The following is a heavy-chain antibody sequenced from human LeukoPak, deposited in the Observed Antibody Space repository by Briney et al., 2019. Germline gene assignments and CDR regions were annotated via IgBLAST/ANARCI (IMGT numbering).Heavy chain of an antibody. CDR3: ARGNYVWGSYRYDLGPLDMDV. CDR1: GFTFSSYE. D-gene: IGHD3-16*02. CDR2: ISSSGSTI. J-gene: IGHJ6*02. V-gene: IGHV3-48*03. Sequence: GGSLRLSYAASGFTFSSYEMNWVRQAPGKGLEWVSYISSSGSTIYYADSVKGRFTISRDNAKNSLYLQMNSLRAEDTAVYYCARGNYVWGSYRYDLGPLDMDVWGQGTTVTVSS.